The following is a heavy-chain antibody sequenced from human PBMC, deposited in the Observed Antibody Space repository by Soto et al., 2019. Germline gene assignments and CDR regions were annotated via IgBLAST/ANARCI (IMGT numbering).Heavy chain of an antibody. Sequence: GGSLRLSCVASGSTFSSYSMNWVRQAPGKGLEWVSSISSSSTYIYYADSLKGRFTISRDNAKDSLYLHMNSLRAEDTAVYYCARGHLGTDETSNDYWGQGTLVTVSS. CDR3: ARGHLGTDETSNDY. J-gene: IGHJ4*02. CDR1: GSTFSSYS. CDR2: ISSSSTYI. V-gene: IGHV3-21*01.